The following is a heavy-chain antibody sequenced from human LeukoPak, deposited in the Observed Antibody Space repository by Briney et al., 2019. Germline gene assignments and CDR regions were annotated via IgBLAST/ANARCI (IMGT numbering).Heavy chain of an antibody. J-gene: IGHJ4*02. CDR3: AKDRNVDY. Sequence: ASVKVSCKASGYTFTSYDINWVRQAPGQGLEWMGIINPSGGSTSYAQKFQGRVTMTRDTSTSTVYMELSSLRAEDTAVYYCAKDRNVDYWGQGTLVTVSS. V-gene: IGHV1-46*01. CDR2: INPSGGST. CDR1: GYTFTSYD.